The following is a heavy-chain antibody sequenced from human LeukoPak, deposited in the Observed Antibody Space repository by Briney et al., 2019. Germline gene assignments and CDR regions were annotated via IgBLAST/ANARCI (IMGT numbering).Heavy chain of an antibody. J-gene: IGHJ3*02. CDR2: IYPGDSDT. D-gene: IGHD6-13*01. CDR1: GYSVTNYW. CDR3: ARPVPAGSADDAFDI. Sequence: PGESLKISCKGFGYSVTNYWMAWVRQMPGQGLEWMGIIYPGDSDTRYSPSFQAQVTISADKSINTAYLQWSSLKASDTAMYYCARPVPAGSADDAFDIWGQGTVVTVSS. V-gene: IGHV5-51*01.